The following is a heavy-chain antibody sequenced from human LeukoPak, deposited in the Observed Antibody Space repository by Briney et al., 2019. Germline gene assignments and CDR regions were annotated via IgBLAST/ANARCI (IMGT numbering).Heavy chain of an antibody. J-gene: IGHJ4*03. Sequence: ASVKVSCKASGYTFTGYYTHWVRQAPGQGLEWMGWINPNSGGTNYAQKFQGRVTMTRDTSISTAYMELSRLRSDDTAVYYCARGESYFEAFFDYWGKGTTVTISS. CDR3: ARGESYFEAFFDY. CDR2: INPNSGGT. D-gene: IGHD1-26*01. CDR1: GYTFTGYY. V-gene: IGHV1-2*02.